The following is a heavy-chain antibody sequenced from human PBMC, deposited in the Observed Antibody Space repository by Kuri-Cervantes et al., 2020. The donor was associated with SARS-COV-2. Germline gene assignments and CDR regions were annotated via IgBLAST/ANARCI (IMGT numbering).Heavy chain of an antibody. CDR1: GYTFTSYG. J-gene: IGHJ4*02. CDR2: INAVNGNT. V-gene: IGHV1-18*01. Sequence: ASVKVSCKASGYTFTSYGISWVRQAPGQGLEWMGWINAVNGNTKYSQKFQGRVTITRDTSASTAYMELRSLRSDDTAVYYCAREKLRYFDWSKPPTPEYYFDYWGQGTLVTVSS. D-gene: IGHD3-9*01. CDR3: AREKLRYFDWSKPPTPEYYFDY.